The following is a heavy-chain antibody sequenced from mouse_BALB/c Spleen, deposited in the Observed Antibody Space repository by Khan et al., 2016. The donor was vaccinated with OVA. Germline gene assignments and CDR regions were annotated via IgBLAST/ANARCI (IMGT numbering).Heavy chain of an antibody. V-gene: IGHV9-3-1*01. J-gene: IGHJ4*01. CDR1: GYTFTNSG. CDR2: INPYTGEP. CDR3: ARPPYFSYVLVY. D-gene: IGHD2-10*01. Sequence: QVQLKQSGPELKKPGATVKISCKASGYTFTNSGMNWVKQAPGKGLKWMGWINPYTGEPTYADDFKGRFAFSLETSASTAYLQINNLKSEDTATYFCARPPYFSYVLVYWGQGTSVTVSS.